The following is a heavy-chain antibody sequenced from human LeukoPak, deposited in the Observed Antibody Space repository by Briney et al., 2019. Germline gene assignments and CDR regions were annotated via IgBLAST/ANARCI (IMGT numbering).Heavy chain of an antibody. CDR1: GGSISSGDYY. Sequence: SQTLSLTCTVSGGSISSGDYYWNWIRQPPGTGLEWIGYIYYSGSTYYNPSLKSRVTISVDTSKNQFSLKLSSVTAADTAVYYCARARVGIAAAGTIGYWGQGTLVTVSS. V-gene: IGHV4-30-4*01. CDR3: ARARVGIAAAGTIGY. D-gene: IGHD6-13*01. J-gene: IGHJ4*02. CDR2: IYYSGST.